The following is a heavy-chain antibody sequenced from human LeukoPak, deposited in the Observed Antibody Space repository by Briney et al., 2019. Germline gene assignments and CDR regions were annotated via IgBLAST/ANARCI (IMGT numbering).Heavy chain of an antibody. CDR1: GYSISSGYY. CDR3: ARGYYDILTGFRPEDY. J-gene: IGHJ4*02. Sequence: SETLSLTCAVSGYSISSGYYWGWIRPPPGKGLEWIGSIYHSGSTYYNPSLKSRVTISVDTSKNQFSLKLSSVTAADTAVYYCARGYYDILTGFRPEDYWGQGTLVTVSS. V-gene: IGHV4-38-2*01. D-gene: IGHD3-9*01. CDR2: IYHSGST.